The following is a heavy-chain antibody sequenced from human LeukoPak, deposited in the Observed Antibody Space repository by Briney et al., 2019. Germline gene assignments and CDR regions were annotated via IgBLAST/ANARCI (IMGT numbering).Heavy chain of an antibody. CDR3: ARDGPNYAMDV. CDR1: GFTVSTNY. D-gene: IGHD2-8*01. J-gene: IGHJ6*02. CDR2: IYSGGST. Sequence: GGSLRLSCAASGFTVSTNYMNWVRQAPGKGLEWVSVIYSGGSTYYADSVKGRFTISRDNSKNTLYLQMNSLRAEDTAAYSCARDGPNYAMDVWGQGTAVTVSS. V-gene: IGHV3-53*01.